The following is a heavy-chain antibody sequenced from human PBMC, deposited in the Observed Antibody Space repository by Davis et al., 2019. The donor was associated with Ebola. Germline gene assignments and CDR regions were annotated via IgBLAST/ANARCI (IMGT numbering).Heavy chain of an antibody. V-gene: IGHV4-38-2*01. J-gene: IGHJ5*02. Sequence: SETLSLTCGVSGYSITNGYFWGWVRQPPGEGLEWIGCIYYRGSTYYNPSLRSRVSISVDTSKNQFSLKLSSVTAADTAVYYCARVMAAANTGWFDPWGQGTLVTVSS. CDR2: IYYRGST. CDR3: ARVMAAANTGWFDP. CDR1: GYSITNGYF. D-gene: IGHD6-13*01.